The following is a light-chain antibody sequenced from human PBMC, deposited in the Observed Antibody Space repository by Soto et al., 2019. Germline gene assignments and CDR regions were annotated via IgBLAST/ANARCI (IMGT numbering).Light chain of an antibody. CDR3: CSYAGGLTSAGYV. Sequence: QSALTQPASVSGSPGQSITISCTGTSSDVGSYTLVSWYQQHPGEAPKLIIYEGSKRPSGVSNRFSGSKSVNTAPLTISGLRAEDEADYYCCSYAGGLTSAGYVFGTATKLTVL. CDR1: SSDVGSYTL. CDR2: EGS. J-gene: IGLJ1*01. V-gene: IGLV2-23*01.